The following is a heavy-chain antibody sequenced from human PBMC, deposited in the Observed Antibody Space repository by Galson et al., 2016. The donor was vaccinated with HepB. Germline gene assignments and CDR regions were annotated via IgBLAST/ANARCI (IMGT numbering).Heavy chain of an antibody. CDR1: GYTFTSYG. Sequence: SVKVSCKASGYTFTSYGMTWVRQAPGQGLEWMGWVSPYNGNTNYARNLQGRVTMTIDTSTSTGYMELRNLRSDDTAMYYCARPRRGTLFDSWGQGTLVTVSS. CDR2: VSPYNGNT. V-gene: IGHV1-18*04. CDR3: ARPRRGTLFDS. J-gene: IGHJ4*02. D-gene: IGHD1-1*01.